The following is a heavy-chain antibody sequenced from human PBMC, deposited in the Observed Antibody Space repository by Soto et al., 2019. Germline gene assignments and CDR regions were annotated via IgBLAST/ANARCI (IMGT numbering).Heavy chain of an antibody. CDR2: ISYDGSSK. J-gene: IGHJ5*02. Sequence: QVQLVESGGGEVQPGRTLRLSCAASGFTFSSYTMHWVRQAPGKGLEWVAIISYDGSSKYYADSVKGRFTISRDNFKNTLYLQMNSLRAEDTAVYYCARDARSYDSSGYYYNWFDPWGQGTLVTVSS. V-gene: IGHV3-30-3*01. CDR1: GFTFSSYT. D-gene: IGHD3-22*01. CDR3: ARDARSYDSSGYYYNWFDP.